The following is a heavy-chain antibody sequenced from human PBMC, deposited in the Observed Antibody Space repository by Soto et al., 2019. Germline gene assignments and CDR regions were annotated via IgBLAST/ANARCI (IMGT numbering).Heavy chain of an antibody. CDR1: GGSIISYY. Sequence: SATLSLTCTVSGGSIISYYWSWIRQPPGKGLEWIGYIYYSGSTNYNPSLKSRVTISVDTSRNQFPLKLRSVTAADTAVYYCARGRHPGFTRYLVPWGKGTLVPL. V-gene: IGHV4-59*01. J-gene: IGHJ5*02. D-gene: IGHD1-26*01. CDR2: IYYSGST. CDR3: ARGRHPGFTRYLVP.